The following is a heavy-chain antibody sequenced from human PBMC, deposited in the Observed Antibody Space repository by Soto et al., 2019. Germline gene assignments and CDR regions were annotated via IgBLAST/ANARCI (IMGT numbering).Heavy chain of an antibody. CDR1: GYTLTELS. J-gene: IGHJ6*02. Sequence: ASVKVSCKVSGYTLTELSMHWVRQAPGKGLEWMGGFDPEDGETIYAQKFQGRVTMTEDTSTDTAYMELSSLRSEDTAVYYCATGWLRRGYYYYGMDVWGQGTTVTVSS. V-gene: IGHV1-24*01. CDR3: ATGWLRRGYYYYGMDV. D-gene: IGHD5-12*01. CDR2: FDPEDGET.